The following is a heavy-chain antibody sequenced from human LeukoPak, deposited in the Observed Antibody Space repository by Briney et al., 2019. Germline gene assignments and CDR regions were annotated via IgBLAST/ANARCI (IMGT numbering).Heavy chain of an antibody. CDR3: VKGRYGTGWDF. CDR2: ITSDGENT. J-gene: IGHJ4*02. CDR1: GFSFSTHN. Sequence: GGSLRLSCSASGFSFSTHNMHWVRQAPGKGREFVSGITSDGENTDYLDFVKGRFTITRDNSKNTLYLHMTSLRPEDTAVYFCVKGRYGTGWDFWGPGTLVIVSS. D-gene: IGHD3-10*01. V-gene: IGHV3-64D*06.